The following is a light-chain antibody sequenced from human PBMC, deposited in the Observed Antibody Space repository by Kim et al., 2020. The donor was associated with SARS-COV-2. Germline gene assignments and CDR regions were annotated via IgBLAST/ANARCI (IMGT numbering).Light chain of an antibody. J-gene: IGLJ2*01. CDR3: CSYAGSYTVV. CDR1: SSDVGGYNY. CDR2: DVS. Sequence: GQSVTISCTGPSSDVGGYNYVSWYQQHPGKAPKLMIYDVSKRPSGVPDRFSGSKSGNTASLTIYGLQAEDEADYYCCSYAGSYTVVFGGGTQLTVL. V-gene: IGLV2-11*01.